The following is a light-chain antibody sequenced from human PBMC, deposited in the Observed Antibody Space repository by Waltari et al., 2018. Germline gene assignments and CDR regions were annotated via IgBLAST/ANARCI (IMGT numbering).Light chain of an antibody. CDR1: QGISNY. V-gene: IGKV1-27*01. Sequence: DIQMTHSPSSLSASVGDSVTITCRASQGISNYLAWYQQKPGKVPKLLIYAASTLQSGVPSRFSGSGSGTDFSLTISSLQPEDVATYYCQKYNSAPWTFGQGTKVEIK. CDR2: AAS. J-gene: IGKJ1*01. CDR3: QKYNSAPWT.